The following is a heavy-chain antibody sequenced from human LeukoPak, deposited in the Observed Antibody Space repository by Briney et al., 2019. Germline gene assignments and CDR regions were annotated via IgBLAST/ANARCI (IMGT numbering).Heavy chain of an antibody. J-gene: IGHJ4*02. D-gene: IGHD1-26*01. Sequence: GGSLRLSCTASGFTFRTYAMNWVRQAPGKGLEWVANIKHDGSEISYVDSVKGRFTISRDNSKNTLYLQMNSLRAEDTAVYYCARHTGSHGALSYFDYWGQGTLVTVSS. CDR1: GFTFRTYA. V-gene: IGHV3-7*03. CDR3: ARHTGSHGALSYFDY. CDR2: IKHDGSEI.